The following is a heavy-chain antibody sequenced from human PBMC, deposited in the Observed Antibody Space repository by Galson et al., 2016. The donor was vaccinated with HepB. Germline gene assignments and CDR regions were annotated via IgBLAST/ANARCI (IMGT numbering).Heavy chain of an antibody. Sequence: SLRLSCAASGFTFSGSAMHWVRQAPGKGLEWVSAISGSGGDSTYYADSVKGRFTISRDNSKNMLYLQMNSLRAEDTAVYYCAKDQAQNMAVALRWFDPWGQGTLVTVSS. CDR2: ISGSGGDST. V-gene: IGHV3-23*01. CDR3: AKDQAQNMAVALRWFDP. D-gene: IGHD6-19*01. CDR1: GFTFSGSA. J-gene: IGHJ5*02.